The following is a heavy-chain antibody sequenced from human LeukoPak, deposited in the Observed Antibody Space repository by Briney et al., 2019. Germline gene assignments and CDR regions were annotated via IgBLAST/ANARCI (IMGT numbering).Heavy chain of an antibody. CDR1: GFTFSTYW. V-gene: IGHV3-7*01. Sequence: GGSLRLSCAASGFTFSTYWMSWVRQAPGKGPEWVANIKEDSSDKKYVDSVKGRFTISRDNAENSLYLQMNSLRVGDTALYYCAREDRFNSFSYCGRGTLVTVSS. CDR3: AREDRFNSFSY. CDR2: IKEDSSDK. D-gene: IGHD3-3*01. J-gene: IGHJ4*02.